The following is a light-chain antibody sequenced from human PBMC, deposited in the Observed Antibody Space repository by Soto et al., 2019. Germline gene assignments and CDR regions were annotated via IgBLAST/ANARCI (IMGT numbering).Light chain of an antibody. CDR2: DAS. V-gene: IGKV3-11*01. CDR1: QSVRTY. Sequence: EIVLTQSPATLSLSAGVRVTIFCRASQSVRTYLAWYQQKPGQAPRLLIYDASNRATGSAARFSGRRSGTDFTLTISSLEPEDFAVYYCQQCSNWPPWTFGQGTKAEIK. CDR3: QQCSNWPPWT. J-gene: IGKJ1*01.